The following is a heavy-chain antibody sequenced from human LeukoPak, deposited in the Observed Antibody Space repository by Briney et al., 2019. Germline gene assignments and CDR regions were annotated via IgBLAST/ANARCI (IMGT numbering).Heavy chain of an antibody. CDR1: GYTFTSYD. CDR3: ARHQNAAPNVWDWFDP. Sequence: ASVKVSCKASGYTFTSYDINWVRQATGQGLEWMGWMNPNSGSTGYAQKFQGRVTITRNTSISTAYMELSGLRSEDTAVYYCARHQNAAPNVWDWFDPWGQGTQVTVSS. V-gene: IGHV1-8*03. CDR2: MNPNSGST. J-gene: IGHJ5*02. D-gene: IGHD3-16*01.